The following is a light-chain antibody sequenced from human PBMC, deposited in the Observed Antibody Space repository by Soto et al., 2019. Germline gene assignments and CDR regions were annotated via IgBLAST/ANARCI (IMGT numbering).Light chain of an antibody. V-gene: IGKV3-15*01. Sequence: VLTQSPCRLSLSPGDRATLSCMARHSVXTNFVWYQEKPGQSPRVLXGGASTMATGCPAKLSGSGSVTDFPLPISSLESEDFAVYYCQQCENWTWPFGQGTKVDIK. CDR1: HSVXTN. CDR2: GAS. J-gene: IGKJ1*01. CDR3: QQCENWTWP.